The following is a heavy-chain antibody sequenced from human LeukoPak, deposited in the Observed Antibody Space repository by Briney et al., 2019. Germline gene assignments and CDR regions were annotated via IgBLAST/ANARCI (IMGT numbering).Heavy chain of an antibody. CDR3: ARGGEPVGFDY. CDR1: GFISSGYW. D-gene: IGHD1-26*01. V-gene: IGHV3-74*01. J-gene: IGHJ4*02. Sequence: SGGSLRLSCAASGFISSGYWMHWVRQAPGKGLVWVSRTDGSRTTYADSVKGRFTVSIDNAQNTVYLQMNSLRAEDTAVYYCARGGEPVGFDYWGQGTLVTVSS. CDR2: TDGSRT.